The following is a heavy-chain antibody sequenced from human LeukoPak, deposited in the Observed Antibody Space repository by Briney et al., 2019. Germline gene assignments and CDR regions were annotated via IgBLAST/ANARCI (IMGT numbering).Heavy chain of an antibody. V-gene: IGHV3-23*01. CDR2: ISAGNDI. J-gene: IGHJ4*02. D-gene: IGHD6-19*01. CDR1: GFSFNNYA. CDR3: AKGGYSSGWSFDY. Sequence: GGSLRLSCAASGFSFNNYAMVWVRQTPGKGLEWVSVISAGNDIVYADSVKGRFSISRDNSKNTLYLQMNSLRAEDTAVYYCAKGGYSSGWSFDYWGQGTLVTVSS.